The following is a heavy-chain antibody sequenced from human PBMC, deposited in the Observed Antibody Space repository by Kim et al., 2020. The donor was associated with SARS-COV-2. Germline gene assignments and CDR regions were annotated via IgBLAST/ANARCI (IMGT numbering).Heavy chain of an antibody. V-gene: IGHV4-34*01. CDR1: GGSFSGYY. D-gene: IGHD2-2*03. Sequence: SETLSLTCAVYGGSFSGYYWSWIRQPPGKGLEWIGEINHSGSTNYNPSLKSRVTISVDTSKNQFSLKLSSVTAADTAVYYCARMSGYCSSTSCSPPWGQG. J-gene: IGHJ5*02. CDR3: ARMSGYCSSTSCSPP. CDR2: INHSGST.